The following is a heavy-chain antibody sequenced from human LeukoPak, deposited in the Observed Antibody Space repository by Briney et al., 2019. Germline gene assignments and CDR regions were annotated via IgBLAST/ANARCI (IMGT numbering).Heavy chain of an antibody. V-gene: IGHV3-64D*06. CDR1: GFTFSSYA. J-gene: IGHJ4*02. Sequence: GGSLRLSCSASGFTFSSYAMHWVRQAPGKGLEYVSAISSNGGSTYYADSVKGRFTISRDNPKNTLYLQMSSLRAEDTAVYYCVKEGNVDIVATILGLFDYWGQGTLVTVSS. CDR2: ISSNGGST. CDR3: VKEGNVDIVATILGLFDY. D-gene: IGHD5-12*01.